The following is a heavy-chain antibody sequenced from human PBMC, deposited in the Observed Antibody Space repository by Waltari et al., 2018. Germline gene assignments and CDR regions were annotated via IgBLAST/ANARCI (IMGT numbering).Heavy chain of an antibody. CDR2: IYTSGST. J-gene: IGHJ3*02. V-gene: IGHV4-4*07. CDR3: VIIYDSSGYTAFDI. Sequence: QVQLQESGPGLVKPSETLSLTCTVSGGSISSHYCSWIRQPAGKELEWIGRIYTSGSTNYNPSLKSRVTMSVDTSKNQFSLKLSSVTAADTAVYYCVIIYDSSGYTAFDIWGQGTMVTVSS. CDR1: GGSISSHY. D-gene: IGHD3-22*01.